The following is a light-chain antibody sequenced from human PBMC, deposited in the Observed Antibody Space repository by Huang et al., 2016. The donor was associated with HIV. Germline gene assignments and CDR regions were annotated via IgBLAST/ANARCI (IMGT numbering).Light chain of an antibody. CDR2: EIS. J-gene: IGKJ1*01. CDR1: QTISSW. CDR3: QYGET. V-gene: IGKV1-5*03. Sequence: DIQMTQAPSTLSAFVGDRLTTTCRASQTISSWLAWYQQKPGKAPRLLIYEISSLESGVPSRFSGSGSGTEFTLTISSLQPDDIGTYYCQYGETFGQGSKVEVK.